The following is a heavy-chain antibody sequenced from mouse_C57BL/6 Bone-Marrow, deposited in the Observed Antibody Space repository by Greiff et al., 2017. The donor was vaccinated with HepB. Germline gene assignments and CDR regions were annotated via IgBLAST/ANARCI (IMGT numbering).Heavy chain of an antibody. CDR3: ARSPNYYGSIWYFDV. J-gene: IGHJ1*03. CDR2: INPYNGDT. CDR1: GYSFTGYF. V-gene: IGHV1-20*01. D-gene: IGHD1-1*01. Sequence: VQLQQSGPELVKPGDSVKISCKASGYSFTGYFMNWVMQSHGKSLEWIGRINPYNGDTFYNQKFKGKATLTVDKSSSTAHMELRSLTSEDSAVYYCARSPNYYGSIWYFDVWGIGTTVTVSS.